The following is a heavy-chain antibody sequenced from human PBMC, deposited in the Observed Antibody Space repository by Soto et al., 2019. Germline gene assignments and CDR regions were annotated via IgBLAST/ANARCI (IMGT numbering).Heavy chain of an antibody. V-gene: IGHV6-1*01. CDR1: GDSVSSNSAA. Sequence: SQTLSLTCAISGDSVSSNSAAWNWIRQSPSRGLEWLGRTYYRSKWYNDYAVSVKSRITINPDTSKNQFSLQLNSVTPEDTAVYYCAREIMVRGVIIKTVTGMDVWGQGTTVTVSS. J-gene: IGHJ6*02. CDR2: TYYRSKWYN. CDR3: AREIMVRGVIIKTVTGMDV. D-gene: IGHD3-10*01.